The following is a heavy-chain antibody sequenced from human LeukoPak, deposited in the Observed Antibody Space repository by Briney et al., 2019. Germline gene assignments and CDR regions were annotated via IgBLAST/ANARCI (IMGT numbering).Heavy chain of an antibody. CDR1: GASIRSYY. CDR3: ARSYDTNNRQRFDY. J-gene: IGHJ4*02. D-gene: IGHD3-22*01. Sequence: SETLSLTCTVSGASIRSYYWRWIRPPPGKGLEWIAYMYYSETPNYKPSLKSRVSMSGDTSRNQFSLKLNSVTAADTAVYYCARSYDTNNRQRFDYWGQGILVTVSP. V-gene: IGHV4-59*08. CDR2: MYYSETP.